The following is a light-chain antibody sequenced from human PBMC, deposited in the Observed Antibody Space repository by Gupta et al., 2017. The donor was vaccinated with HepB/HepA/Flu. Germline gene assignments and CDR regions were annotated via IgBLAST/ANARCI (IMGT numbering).Light chain of an antibody. J-gene: IGLJ2*01. CDR3: GTWDESNVWL. V-gene: IGLV1-51*02. CDR2: ENN. CDR1: RSNVGYNY. Sequence: QSVLTQPSSVSAAPGQKVTISCSGSRSNVGYNYVSWYQQYPGTPPKVLIYENNKRHSGISDRFSASRFGTSATLVITGLQTGDEAVYYCGTWDESNVWLFGGGTRVTVL.